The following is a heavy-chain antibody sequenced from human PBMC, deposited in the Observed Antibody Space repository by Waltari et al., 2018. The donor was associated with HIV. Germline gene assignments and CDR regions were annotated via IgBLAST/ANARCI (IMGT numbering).Heavy chain of an antibody. CDR2: IRYNFI. CDR3: AGGQVIVGGWRHYFGLEV. Sequence: VQLVESGGGLVKPGGSLRLSCAASGFPLNTHSLNWVRQAPGKGLEWVASIRYNFIFYGGSLKGRFTISRDNAKNSLYLEMNRLRAEDTAIYYCAGGQVIVGGWRHYFGLEVWGQGTTVTVS. CDR1: GFPLNTHS. D-gene: IGHD2-15*01. J-gene: IGHJ6*02. V-gene: IGHV3-21*02.